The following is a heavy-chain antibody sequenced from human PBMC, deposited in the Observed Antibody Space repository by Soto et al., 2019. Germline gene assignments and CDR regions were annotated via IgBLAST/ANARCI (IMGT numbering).Heavy chain of an antibody. D-gene: IGHD2-21*02. CDR2: IYYSGST. V-gene: IGHV4-59*04. J-gene: IGHJ5*02. CDR1: GGSFSPNY. Sequence: SETLSLTCTVSGGSFSPNYWAWIRQPPGKGLEWVGYIYYSGSTYYNPSLKSRVTISVDTSKNQFSLKLSSVTAADTAVYYCARTFCGGDCPTWGQGTLVTVSS. CDR3: ARTFCGGDCPT.